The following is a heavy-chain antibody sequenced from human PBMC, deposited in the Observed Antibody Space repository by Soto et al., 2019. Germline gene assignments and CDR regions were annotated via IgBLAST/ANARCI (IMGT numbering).Heavy chain of an antibody. CDR1: GGTFSSYT. CDR2: IIPILGIA. J-gene: IGHJ5*02. D-gene: IGHD5-12*01. Sequence: QVQLVQSGAEVKKPGSSVKVSCKASGGTFSSYTISWVRQAPGQGLEWMGRIIPILGIANYAQKFQGRVTITADKSTSTAYMELSRLRSEDTAVYYCARAVLRGYRGYDHWGQGTLVTVSS. CDR3: ARAVLRGYRGYDH. V-gene: IGHV1-69*02.